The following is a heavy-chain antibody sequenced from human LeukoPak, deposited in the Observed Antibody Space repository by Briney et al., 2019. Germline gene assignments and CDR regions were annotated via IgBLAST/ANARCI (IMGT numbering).Heavy chain of an antibody. D-gene: IGHD3-10*01. J-gene: IGHJ4*02. CDR2: ISGSGGST. CDR1: GFTFSSYA. V-gene: IGHV3-23*01. Sequence: PGGSLRLSCAASGFTFSSYAMSWVRQAPGKGLEWVSAISGSGGSTYYADSVKGRFTISRDNSKNTLYLQMNSLRAEDTAVYYCAKGKTYYYGSGSYSDYWGQGTLVTVSS. CDR3: AKGKTYYYGSGSYSDY.